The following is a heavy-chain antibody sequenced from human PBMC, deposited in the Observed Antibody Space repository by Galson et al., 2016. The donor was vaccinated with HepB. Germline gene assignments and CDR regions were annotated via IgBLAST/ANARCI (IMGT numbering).Heavy chain of an antibody. CDR1: GFSFSSYA. V-gene: IGHV3-23*01. CDR3: AKVYSRTRYYWYGMDV. J-gene: IGHJ6*02. Sequence: SLRLSCAASGFSFSSYAVTWVRQAPGKGLESVSGISDSGDETYYADSVKGRFAISRDNAKKTLWLQMNSLRAEETAVYYCAKVYSRTRYYWYGMDVWGQGTTVTVSS. D-gene: IGHD2-21*01. CDR2: ISDSGDET.